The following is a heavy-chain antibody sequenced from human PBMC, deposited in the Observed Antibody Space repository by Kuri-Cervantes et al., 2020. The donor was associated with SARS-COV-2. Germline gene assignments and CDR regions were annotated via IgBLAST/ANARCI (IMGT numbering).Heavy chain of an antibody. CDR2: IYYSGST. Sequence: SETLSLTCTVSGGSLCSGSYYWSWIRQPPGRGLEWFGYIYYSGSTNYNPSLKSRVTTSVDTSKNQFSLKLSSVTAADTDVYYCARAAYDFWSGYYPYRIDVWGQGTTVTVSS. CDR3: ARAAYDFWSGYYPYRIDV. V-gene: IGHV4-61*01. CDR1: GGSLCSGSYY. D-gene: IGHD3-3*01. J-gene: IGHJ6*02.